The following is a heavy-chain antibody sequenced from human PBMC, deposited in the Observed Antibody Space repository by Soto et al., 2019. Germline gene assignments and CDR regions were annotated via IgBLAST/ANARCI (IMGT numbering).Heavy chain of an antibody. J-gene: IGHJ4*02. D-gene: IGHD1-26*01. CDR1: GGTFSSYT. CDR2: IIPIIGIA. V-gene: IGHV1-69*02. Sequence: QVQLVQSGAEVKKPGSSVKVSCKASGGTFSSYTISWVRQAPGQGLEWMGRIIPIIGIAKYAQKFQDRVTITADKATSTAYMELSSLTSEDTAVYYCARAWELSHPPTTTSLFDYWRQGTLVTVSS. CDR3: ARAWELSHPPTTTSLFDY.